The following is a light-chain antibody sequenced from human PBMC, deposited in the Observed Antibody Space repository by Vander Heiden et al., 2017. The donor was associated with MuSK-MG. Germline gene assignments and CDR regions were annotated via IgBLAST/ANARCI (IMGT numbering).Light chain of an antibody. CDR2: DVS. CDR3: CAYGGIWM. Sequence: QSALTQPRSVSGSPRQSVTISCTGSNSDVGAYHYVSWYQQHPGKAPKVIIYDVSKRPSGVPDRFSGSRSGNTASLTISGLQPEDEADYYCCAYGGIWMLGGGTKLTV. V-gene: IGLV2-11*01. J-gene: IGLJ3*02. CDR1: NSDVGAYHY.